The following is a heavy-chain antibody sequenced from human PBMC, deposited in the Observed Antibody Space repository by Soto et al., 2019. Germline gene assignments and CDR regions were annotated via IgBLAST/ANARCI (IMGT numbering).Heavy chain of an antibody. D-gene: IGHD2-2*01. Sequence: GASVKLSCTASGYTFTGYYMHWVRQAPEQGLEWMGWINPNSGGTNYAQKFQGWVTMTRDTSISTAYMELSRLRSDDTAVYYCAREPVYCSSTSCGGDDYYYYGMDVWGQGTTVTVSS. V-gene: IGHV1-2*04. CDR3: AREPVYCSSTSCGGDDYYYYGMDV. CDR1: GYTFTGYY. CDR2: INPNSGGT. J-gene: IGHJ6*02.